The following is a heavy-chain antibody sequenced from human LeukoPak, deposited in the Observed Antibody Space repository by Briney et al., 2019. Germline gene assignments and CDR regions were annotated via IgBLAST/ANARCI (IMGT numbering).Heavy chain of an antibody. V-gene: IGHV3-48*04. Sequence: GGSLRLSCAASGFTFSSYAMSWVRQAPGKGLEWVSYISSSGSTIYYADSVKGRFTISRDNAKNSLYLQMNSLRAEDTALYYCARVRYSGFYFDYWGQGTLVTVSS. J-gene: IGHJ4*02. CDR1: GFTFSSYA. CDR3: ARVRYSGFYFDY. D-gene: IGHD3-9*01. CDR2: ISSSGSTI.